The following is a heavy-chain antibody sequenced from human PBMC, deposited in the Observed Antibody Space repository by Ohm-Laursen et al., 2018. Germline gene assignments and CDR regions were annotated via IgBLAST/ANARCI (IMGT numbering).Heavy chain of an antibody. CDR1: SGSISSYY. CDR2: IYYSGST. J-gene: IGHJ2*01. D-gene: IGHD4-17*01. Sequence: SETLSLTCTVSSGSISSYYWSWIRQPPGKGLEWIGYIYYSGSTKYNPSLKSRVTISVDTSKNQSSLKLSSVTAADTAVYYCARVLDDYGLYWYFDLWGRGTLVTVSS. CDR3: ARVLDDYGLYWYFDL. V-gene: IGHV4-59*01.